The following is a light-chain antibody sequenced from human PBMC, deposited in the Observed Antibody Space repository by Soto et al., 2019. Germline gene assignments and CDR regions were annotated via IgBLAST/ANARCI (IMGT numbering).Light chain of an antibody. Sequence: DIQMTQSASTLSAYVGERVTITCRASQSISAWLAWYQQKPGKAPKLLIYKASNVESGVPSRFSGSGSGTEFTLTISSLQPDDFATYYCQQYHSYPLTFGQGTRLEIK. J-gene: IGKJ5*01. V-gene: IGKV1-5*03. CDR1: QSISAW. CDR3: QQYHSYPLT. CDR2: KAS.